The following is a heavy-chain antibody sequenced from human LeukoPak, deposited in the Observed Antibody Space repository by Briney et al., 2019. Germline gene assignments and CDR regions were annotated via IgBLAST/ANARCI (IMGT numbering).Heavy chain of an antibody. D-gene: IGHD1-1*01. J-gene: IGHJ4*02. V-gene: IGHV1-46*01. CDR2: INPGGGST. CDR3: ARGTTDAY. Sequence: ASVKVSCKASGYTVTSYYIDWVRQAPGQGLEWMGVINPGGGSTRYAQKFQGRVTMTGDPSTRTVYMELSSLTSDDTAVYYCARGTTDAYWGQGTPVTVSS. CDR1: GYTVTSYY.